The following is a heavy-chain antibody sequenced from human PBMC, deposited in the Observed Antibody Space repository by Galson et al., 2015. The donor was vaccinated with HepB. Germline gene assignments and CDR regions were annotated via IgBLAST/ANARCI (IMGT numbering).Heavy chain of an antibody. D-gene: IGHD2-2*03. Sequence: SVKVSCKASGYTFTGYYMHWVRQAPGQGLEWMGWINPNSGGTNYAQKFQGRVTMTRDTSISTAYMELSRLRSDDTAVYYCAIGYCSSTSCPKGYYYMDVWGKGTTVTVSS. CDR2: INPNSGGT. V-gene: IGHV1-2*02. J-gene: IGHJ6*03. CDR1: GYTFTGYY. CDR3: AIGYCSSTSCPKGYYYMDV.